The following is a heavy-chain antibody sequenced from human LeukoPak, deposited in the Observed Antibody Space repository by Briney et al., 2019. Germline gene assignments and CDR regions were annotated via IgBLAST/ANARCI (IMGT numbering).Heavy chain of an antibody. Sequence: ASVKVSCKASGYAFSSYYFHWVRQAPGQGLEWMGLINPSGGATSFAQKFRGRVTMTRDMSTGTVFMELSSLRSDDTAVYFCARNYYDTAGHFGYWGQGTLVTVSS. CDR2: INPSGGAT. CDR1: GYAFSSYY. D-gene: IGHD3-22*01. J-gene: IGHJ4*02. V-gene: IGHV1-46*01. CDR3: ARNYYDTAGHFGY.